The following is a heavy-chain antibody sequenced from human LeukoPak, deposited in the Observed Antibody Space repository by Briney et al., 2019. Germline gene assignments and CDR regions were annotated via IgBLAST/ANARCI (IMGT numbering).Heavy chain of an antibody. V-gene: IGHV4-59*08. D-gene: IGHD3/OR15-3a*01. CDR3: ARHGPRLDPFDY. CDR1: GVSISSYY. Sequence: SETLSLTCTVSGVSISSYYWRWIRQAPGKGLEWIGYIYYSGSSNYNPSLKSRVTISVDTSKNQFSLKLSSVTAADTAVYYCARHGPRLDPFDYWGQGTLVTVSS. CDR2: IYYSGSS. J-gene: IGHJ4*02.